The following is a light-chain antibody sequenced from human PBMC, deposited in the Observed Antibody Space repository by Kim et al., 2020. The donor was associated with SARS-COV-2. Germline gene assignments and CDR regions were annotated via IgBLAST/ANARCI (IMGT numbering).Light chain of an antibody. CDR1: ALTKQY. Sequence: VYPGQTARITCSGDALTKQYAYWYQQKPGQDPVLVIYKDSERPSGIPERFSGSSSGTTVTLTISGVQAEDEADYYGQSADSSGWVFGGGTQLTVL. J-gene: IGLJ3*02. CDR3: QSADSSGWV. V-gene: IGLV3-25*03. CDR2: KDS.